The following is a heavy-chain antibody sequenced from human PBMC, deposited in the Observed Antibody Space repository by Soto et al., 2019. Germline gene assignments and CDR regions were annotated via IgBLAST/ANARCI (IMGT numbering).Heavy chain of an antibody. CDR3: AKGWDVVVVAALYYFDY. J-gene: IGHJ4*02. CDR1: GFTFSSYA. Sequence: GGSLRLSCAASGFTFSSYAMSWVRQAPGKGLEWVSAISVSGGRTYYADSVKGRFTISGGNSKNTLYLQMNSLGAEDTAVYYCAKGWDVVVVAALYYFDYWGQGTLVTVSS. D-gene: IGHD2-15*01. CDR2: ISVSGGRT. V-gene: IGHV3-23*01.